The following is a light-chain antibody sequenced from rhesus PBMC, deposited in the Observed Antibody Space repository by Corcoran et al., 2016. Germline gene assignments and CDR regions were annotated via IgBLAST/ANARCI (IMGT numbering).Light chain of an antibody. CDR1: QSIRRW. Sequence: DIQMTQSPSSLSASVGDTVTITCRASQSIRRWLDWYQQKPRKAPKFLYYKASSLQSGVPSRLSGSGSGTVFTLTISSLQPEDFATYYCLQYSSSPLTFGGGTKVGLK. V-gene: IGKV1-22*01. CDR3: LQYSSSPLT. J-gene: IGKJ4*01. CDR2: KAS.